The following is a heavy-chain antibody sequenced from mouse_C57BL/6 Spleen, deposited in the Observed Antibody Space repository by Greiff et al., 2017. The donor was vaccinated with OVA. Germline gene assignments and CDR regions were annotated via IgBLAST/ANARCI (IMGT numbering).Heavy chain of an antibody. CDR3: ARHAYYSNFYAMDY. Sequence: VQLQQSGPGLVAPSQSLSITCTVSGFSLTSYGVHWVRQPPGKGLEWLVVIWSDGSTTYNSALKSRLSISKYNSKSQVFLKMNSLQTDDTAMYYCARHAYYSNFYAMDYWGQGTSVTVSS. D-gene: IGHD2-5*01. V-gene: IGHV2-6-1*01. CDR2: IWSDGST. J-gene: IGHJ4*01. CDR1: GFSLTSYG.